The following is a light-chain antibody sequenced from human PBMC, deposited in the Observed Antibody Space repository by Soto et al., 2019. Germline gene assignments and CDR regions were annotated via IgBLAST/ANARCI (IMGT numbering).Light chain of an antibody. V-gene: IGKV1-5*01. Sequence: DMQMTQSPSTLSASVGDRVTITCRASQSISSWLAWYQQKPGKAPKLLIYDAYSLESGVPSRFSGSGSGTEFTLTSSSLQPDDFATYYCQQYNSYWTFGQGTKVDI. CDR2: DAY. CDR3: QQYNSYWT. J-gene: IGKJ1*01. CDR1: QSISSW.